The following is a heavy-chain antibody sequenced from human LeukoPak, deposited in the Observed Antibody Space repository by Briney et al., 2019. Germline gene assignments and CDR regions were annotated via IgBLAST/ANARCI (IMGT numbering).Heavy chain of an antibody. Sequence: SETLSLTCTVSGASISSYYWSWIRQPPGKGLEWIGYIFYSGSTLYNPSLQSRVTISVGTSKNQFSLKLTSVTAADTAVYYCASGPYPAAGTDHQFDYWGQGTLVTVSS. D-gene: IGHD6-13*01. J-gene: IGHJ4*02. CDR1: GASISSYY. V-gene: IGHV4-59*01. CDR3: ASGPYPAAGTDHQFDY. CDR2: IFYSGST.